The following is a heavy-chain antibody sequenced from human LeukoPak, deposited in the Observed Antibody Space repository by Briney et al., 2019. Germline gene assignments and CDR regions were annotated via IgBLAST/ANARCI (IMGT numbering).Heavy chain of an antibody. Sequence: PSETLSLTCTVSGGSISSGGYYWSWIRQPPGKGLEWIGEINHSGSTNYNPSLKSRVTISVDTSKNQFSLKLSSVTAADTAVYYCARELSGWLDPWGQGTLVTVSS. CDR2: INHSGST. CDR1: GGSISSGGYY. V-gene: IGHV4-39*07. CDR3: ARELSGWLDP. D-gene: IGHD6-19*01. J-gene: IGHJ5*02.